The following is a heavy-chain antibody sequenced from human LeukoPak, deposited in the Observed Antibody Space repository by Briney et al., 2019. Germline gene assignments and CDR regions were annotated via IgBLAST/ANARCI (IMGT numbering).Heavy chain of an antibody. Sequence: SETLSLTCTVSGGSISSSSYYWGWIRQPPGKGLEWIGSIYHSGSTYYNPSLKSRVTISVDTSKNQFSLKLSSVTAADTAVYYCARDKVWGQGTLVTVSS. CDR3: ARDKV. J-gene: IGHJ4*02. CDR1: GGSISSSSYY. CDR2: IYHSGST. V-gene: IGHV4-39*07.